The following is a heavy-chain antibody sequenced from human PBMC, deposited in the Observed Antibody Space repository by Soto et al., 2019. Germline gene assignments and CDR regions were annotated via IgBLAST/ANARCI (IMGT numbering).Heavy chain of an antibody. J-gene: IGHJ4*02. V-gene: IGHV3-53*01. D-gene: IGHD3-10*01. CDR1: VFTIISNY. CDR2: IFSGGTT. Sequence: GWSLRLSCASSVFTIISNYMSWVRQAPGKGLEWVSVIFSGGTTHYADSVKGRFTISRDISKNTLFLQMNTLRADDTAVYYCAREPRGGHNFDYWGQGTLVTVSS. CDR3: AREPRGGHNFDY.